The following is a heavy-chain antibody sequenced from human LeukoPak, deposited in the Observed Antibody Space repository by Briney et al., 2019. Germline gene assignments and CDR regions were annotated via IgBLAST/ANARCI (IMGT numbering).Heavy chain of an antibody. CDR1: GFTFTDYY. CDR3: AREGNGLLSNDFDY. J-gene: IGHJ4*02. D-gene: IGHD2/OR15-2a*01. Sequence: ASVKVSCKSSGFTFTDYYIHWVRQAPGQGLECMGYIGPHSSATSSPQECQGRVTMTRDTSMSTAYIELTRLTSDDTAVYYCAREGNGLLSNDFDYWGQGTLVTVSS. V-gene: IGHV1-2*02. CDR2: IGPHSSAT.